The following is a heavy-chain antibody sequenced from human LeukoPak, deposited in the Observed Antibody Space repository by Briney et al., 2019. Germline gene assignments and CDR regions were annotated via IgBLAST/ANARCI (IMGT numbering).Heavy chain of an antibody. V-gene: IGHV3-74*01. CDR1: GFTFSSSW. D-gene: IGHD2-8*02. CDR3: ARGLLGIDY. Sequence: GGSLRLSRAPSGFTFSSSWMQWVRQAPGKGRVWVSRSNTDGSDTNYADSVKGRFTISRDNAKNTLYLQMNSLRAEDTAVYFCARGLLGIDYWGQGTLVTVSS. CDR2: SNTDGSDT. J-gene: IGHJ4*02.